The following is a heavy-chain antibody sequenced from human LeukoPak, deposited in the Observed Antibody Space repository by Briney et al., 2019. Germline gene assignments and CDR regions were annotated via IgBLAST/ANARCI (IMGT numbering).Heavy chain of an antibody. J-gene: IGHJ4*02. V-gene: IGHV4-39*01. CDR2: IYYSGST. D-gene: IGHD6-6*01. CDR1: GGSISSSSYY. CDR3: ARQTPDRGIAARDFDY. Sequence: SETLSLTCTVSGGSISSSSYYWGWIRQPPGKGLEWIGSIYYSGSTYYNPSLKSRVTISVDTSKNLFSLKLSSVTAADTAVYYCARQTPDRGIAARDFDYWGQGTLVTVSS.